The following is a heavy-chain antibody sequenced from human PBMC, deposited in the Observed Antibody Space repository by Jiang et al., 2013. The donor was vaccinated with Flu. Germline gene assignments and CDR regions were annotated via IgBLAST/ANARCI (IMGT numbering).Heavy chain of an antibody. V-gene: IGHV4-38-2*01. Sequence: GSGLVKPSETLSLTCAVSGYSISSGYYWGWIRQPPGKGLEWIGSIYHSGSTYYNPSLKSRVTISVDTSKNQFSLKLSSVTAADTAVYYCARAWITFGGVTENWGQGTLVTVSS. D-gene: IGHD3-16*01. CDR3: ARAWITFGGVTEN. J-gene: IGHJ4*02. CDR2: IYHSGST. CDR1: GYSISSGYY.